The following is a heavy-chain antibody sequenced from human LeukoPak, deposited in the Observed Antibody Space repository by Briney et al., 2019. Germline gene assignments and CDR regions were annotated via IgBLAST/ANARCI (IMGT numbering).Heavy chain of an antibody. CDR2: ISWNSGSI. V-gene: IGHV3-9*01. CDR3: ANGITGII. Sequence: GGSLRLSCAASGFTFDDYAMHWVRQAPGKGLEWVSGISWNSGSIGYADSVKGRFTISRDNAKNSLYLQMNSLRAEDTALYYCANGITGIIGGQGTLVTVSS. J-gene: IGHJ4*02. CDR1: GFTFDDYA. D-gene: IGHD1-20*01.